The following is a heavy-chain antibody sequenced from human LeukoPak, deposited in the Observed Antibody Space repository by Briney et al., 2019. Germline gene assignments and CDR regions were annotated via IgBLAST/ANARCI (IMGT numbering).Heavy chain of an antibody. V-gene: IGHV3-7*04. J-gene: IGHJ4*02. CDR1: GFTFTTYW. Sequence: GGSLRLSCAASGFTFTTYWMSWVRQPPGKGLEWVANIKQDGTEKYYVDSVKGRFTISRDNAKNSLYLQMNSLRAEDTAVYYCARGRWSFDYWGQGTLVTVSS. CDR2: IKQDGTEK. D-gene: IGHD5-24*01. CDR3: ARGRWSFDY.